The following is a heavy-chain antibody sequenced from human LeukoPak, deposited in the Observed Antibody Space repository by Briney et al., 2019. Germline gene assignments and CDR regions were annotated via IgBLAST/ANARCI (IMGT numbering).Heavy chain of an antibody. CDR3: ARGGYYGSGNDFRFDP. CDR1: GGSIRGYY. J-gene: IGHJ5*02. D-gene: IGHD3-10*01. V-gene: IGHV4-59*01. Sequence: SETLSLTCTVSGGSIRGYYWTWIRQPPGKGLEWIGYIYYSGSTNYKPSLKSRVTISVDTSRNQFSLKLRSVNAADTAVYYCARGGYYGSGNDFRFDPWGQGTLVTVSS. CDR2: IYYSGST.